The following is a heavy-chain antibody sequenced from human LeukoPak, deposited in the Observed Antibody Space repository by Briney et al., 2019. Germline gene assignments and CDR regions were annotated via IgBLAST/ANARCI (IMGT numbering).Heavy chain of an antibody. CDR2: INGDGSDT. J-gene: IGHJ5*02. CDR3: ARDQLSYCDGDCP. D-gene: IGHD2-21*02. Sequence: GGSRRLSCAASGFTFSNYWMHWVRQVPGKGPEWVSHINGDGSDTGYADSVKGRFTISRDNRKNTVYLQMNSLRAEDAAVYYCARDQLSYCDGDCPWGQGTLVTVSS. V-gene: IGHV3-74*01. CDR1: GFTFSNYW.